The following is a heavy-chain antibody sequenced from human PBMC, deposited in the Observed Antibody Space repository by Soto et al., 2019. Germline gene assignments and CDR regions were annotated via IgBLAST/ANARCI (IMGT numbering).Heavy chain of an antibody. V-gene: IGHV1-3*01. CDR1: GYTFTSYA. CDR2: INAGNGNT. Sequence: QVQLVQPGAEVKKPGASVKVSCKASGYTFTSYAMNWVRQAPGQRLEWMGWINAGNGNTKYSQKFQGRVTITRDTSASPAYMELSSLRSDDTAVYSCARSVGAALSDYWGQGTLVTVSS. CDR3: ARSVGAALSDY. D-gene: IGHD1-26*01. J-gene: IGHJ4*02.